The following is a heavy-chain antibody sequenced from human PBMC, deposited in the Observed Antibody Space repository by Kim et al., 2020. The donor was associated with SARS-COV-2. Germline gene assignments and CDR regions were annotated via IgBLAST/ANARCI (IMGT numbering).Heavy chain of an antibody. D-gene: IGHD3-22*01. CDR2: IYYSGST. CDR3: ARYYDSSGYSEYFDY. Sequence: SETLSLTCTVSGGSISSYYWSWIRQPPGKGLEWIGYIYYSGSTNYNPSLKSRVTISVDTSKNQFSLKLISVTAADTAVYYCARYYDSSGYSEYFDYWGQGTLVTVSS. V-gene: IGHV4-59*01. CDR1: GGSISSYY. J-gene: IGHJ4*02.